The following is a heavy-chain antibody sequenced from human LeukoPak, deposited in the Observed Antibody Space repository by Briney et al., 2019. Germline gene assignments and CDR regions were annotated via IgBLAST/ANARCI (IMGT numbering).Heavy chain of an antibody. D-gene: IGHD4-11*01. CDR2: ISAYNGNT. CDR3: ARAYRDYSDLNWFEP. V-gene: IGHV1-18*01. Sequence: ASVKVSCKASGYTFTSYGISWVRQAPGQGLEWMGWISAYNGNTNYAQKLQGRVTMTTDTSTSTAYMELRSLRSDDTAVYYCARAYRDYSDLNWFEPWGQGTLVTVSS. J-gene: IGHJ5*02. CDR1: GYTFTSYG.